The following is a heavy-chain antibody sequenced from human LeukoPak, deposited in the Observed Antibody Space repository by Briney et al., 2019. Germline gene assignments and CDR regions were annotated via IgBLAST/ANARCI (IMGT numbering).Heavy chain of an antibody. CDR3: AKDKGHDFWSGYSPRGYMDV. Sequence: PGRSLRLSCAASGFTFSSYAMSWVRQAPGKGLEWVSAISGSGGSTYYADSVKGRFTISRDNSKNTLYLQMNSLRAEDTAVYYCAKDKGHDFWSGYSPRGYMDVWGKGTTVTVSS. CDR2: ISGSGGST. D-gene: IGHD3-3*01. J-gene: IGHJ6*03. CDR1: GFTFSSYA. V-gene: IGHV3-23*01.